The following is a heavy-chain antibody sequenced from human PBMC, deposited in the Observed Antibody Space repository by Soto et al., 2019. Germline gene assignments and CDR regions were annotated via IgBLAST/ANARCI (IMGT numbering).Heavy chain of an antibody. CDR1: GFTVSSNY. V-gene: IGHV3-53*04. D-gene: IGHD2-2*01. J-gene: IGHJ6*03. CDR3: ARGGSTTYYYYMDV. CDR2: IYSGGST. Sequence: EVQLVESGGGLVQPGGSLRLSCAASGFTVSSNYMSWVRQAPGKGLEWVSAIYSGGSTYYADSVKGRFTISRHNSKNTLYLQMNSLRTEDTAVYYCARGGSTTYYYYMDVWGKGTTVTVAS.